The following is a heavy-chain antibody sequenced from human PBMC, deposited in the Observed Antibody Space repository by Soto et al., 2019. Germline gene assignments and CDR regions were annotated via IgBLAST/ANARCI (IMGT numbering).Heavy chain of an antibody. CDR2: ISTYNGDT. D-gene: IGHD5-12*01. V-gene: IGHV1-18*01. Sequence: QVQLVQSGAGVKKPGASVKVSCKASGYTFTRSGISWVRQAPGQGREWMGWISTYNGDTNYAQTFQGRVSMTTDTSTSTACMELRSLRSDDTAVYYCAREGVAPYYSYGMDVWGQGPPVTVSS. J-gene: IGHJ6*02. CDR1: GYTFTRSG. CDR3: AREGVAPYYSYGMDV.